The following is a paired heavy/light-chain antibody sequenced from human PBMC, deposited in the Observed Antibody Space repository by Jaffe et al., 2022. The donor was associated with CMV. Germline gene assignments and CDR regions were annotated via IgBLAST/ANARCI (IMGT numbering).Heavy chain of an antibody. V-gene: IGHV1-69*06. CDR3: ARTYCGDDCFSFRWFNA. CDR2: IIPFFGTA. J-gene: IGHJ5*02. D-gene: IGHD2-21*02. CDR1: GGTSSYYA. Sequence: QVQLVQSGAEVKKPGSAVKVSCKASGGTSSYYAISWVRQAPGQGLEWMGGIIPFFGTANYAQKFQGRVTITADKSTSTAYLELTSLRSEDTALYFCARTYCGDDCFSFRWFNAWGQGTLVTVSS.
Light chain of an antibody. V-gene: IGKV1-33*01. CDR2: DAS. Sequence: DIQMTQSPSSLSASVGDRVTITCQASQDISNYLNWYQQKPGKAPKLLIYDASYLETGVPSRFSGRRSGTDFTFTISSLQPEDIATYYCQQYHNLPLTFGGGTRVEIK. J-gene: IGKJ4*01. CDR1: QDISNY. CDR3: QQYHNLPLT.